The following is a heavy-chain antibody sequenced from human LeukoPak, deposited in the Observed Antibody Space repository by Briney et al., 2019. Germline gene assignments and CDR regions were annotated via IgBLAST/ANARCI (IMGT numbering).Heavy chain of an antibody. CDR1: GGSLSSSSYY. V-gene: IGHV4-39*07. Sequence: SETLSLSRTISGGSLSSSSYYWGWIRQPPGKGLEWIGSIYYSASTYYNPSLKSRVTISVDTSKNQFSLKLSSVTAADTAVYYCARTPSVYCGGGDCYPGHFDYWGQGTLVTVSS. J-gene: IGHJ4*02. D-gene: IGHD2-21*02. CDR3: ARTPSVYCGGGDCYPGHFDY. CDR2: IYYSAST.